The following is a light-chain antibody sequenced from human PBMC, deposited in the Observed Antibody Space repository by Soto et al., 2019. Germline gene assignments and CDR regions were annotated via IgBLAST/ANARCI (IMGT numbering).Light chain of an antibody. CDR2: GAS. Sequence: EIVLTQSPGTLSLSPGERATLSCRASQSVSSSYLAWYQQKPGQAPRLLIYGASSRATGIPDRFTGSGSGTDFTLTISRLEPEDFAVYYCQQYGSSLPRMFGQGTKVEIK. V-gene: IGKV3-20*01. J-gene: IGKJ1*01. CDR3: QQYGSSLPRM. CDR1: QSVSSSY.